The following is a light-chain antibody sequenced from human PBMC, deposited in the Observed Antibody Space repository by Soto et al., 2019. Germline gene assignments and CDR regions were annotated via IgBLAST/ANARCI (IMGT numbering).Light chain of an antibody. J-gene: IGKJ1*01. CDR3: QQYYTTQWK. CDR2: WAS. Sequence: DIVMTQSPDSLAVSLGERATINCKSSQSVLYSSNNKNYLAWYQQKPGQPPKALIYWASTRESGVPDRFSGSGSGTDFTLTISSLQAEDVAVYHCQQYYTTQWKIGEGPKVDI. V-gene: IGKV4-1*01. CDR1: QSVLYSSNNKNY.